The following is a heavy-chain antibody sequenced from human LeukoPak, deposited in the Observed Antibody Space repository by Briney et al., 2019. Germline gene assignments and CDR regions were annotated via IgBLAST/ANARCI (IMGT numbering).Heavy chain of an antibody. V-gene: IGHV3-21*01. CDR2: ISSSISYI. D-gene: IGHD6-13*01. CDR1: GFTFSSYS. CDR3: ARDRETSSCFDY. Sequence: GGSLRLSCAASGFTFSSYSMNWVRQTPGKGLEWVSSISSSISYIYYADSVKGRFTISRDNAKNSLFLQMKSLRAEDTAVYYCARDRETSSCFDYWGQGTLVTVSS. J-gene: IGHJ4*02.